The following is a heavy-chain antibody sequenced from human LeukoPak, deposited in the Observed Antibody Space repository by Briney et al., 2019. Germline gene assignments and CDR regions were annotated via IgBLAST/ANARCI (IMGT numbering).Heavy chain of an antibody. CDR3: ARVPYHLDSSGSYYYYMDV. V-gene: IGHV3-23*01. J-gene: IGHJ6*03. D-gene: IGHD3-22*01. Sequence: PGGALRLSCAASGFTFISYAMSWVRQAPGKGLEWVSAISGSGDSTYYADSVKGRFTISRDNAKNSLYLQMNTLRAEDTAVYYCARVPYHLDSSGSYYYYMDVWGKGTTVTVSS. CDR2: ISGSGDST. CDR1: GFTFISYA.